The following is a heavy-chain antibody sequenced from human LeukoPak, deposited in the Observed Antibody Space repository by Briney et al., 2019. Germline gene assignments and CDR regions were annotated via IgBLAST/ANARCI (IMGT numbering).Heavy chain of an antibody. Sequence: GGSLRLSCAASGFTFSSYAMHWVRQAPGKGLEYVSAISSNGGSTYYANSVKGRFTISRDNSKNTLYLQMGGLRAEDMAVYYCAKPSYPGRNYYYMDVWGKGTTVTVSS. CDR3: AKPSYPGRNYYYMDV. V-gene: IGHV3-64*01. CDR1: GFTFSSYA. D-gene: IGHD1-1*01. J-gene: IGHJ6*03. CDR2: ISSNGGST.